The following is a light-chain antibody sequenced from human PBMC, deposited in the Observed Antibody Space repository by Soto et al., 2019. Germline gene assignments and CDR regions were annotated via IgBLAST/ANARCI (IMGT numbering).Light chain of an antibody. V-gene: IGKV3-11*01. Sequence: EIVLTQSPATLSLSPGERATLSCRASQYITIYLAWYQQKPGQAPRLLIYDASNRATGIPARFSGSGSGTDFTLTISSLEPEDFAVYYCQQYGSIPWTFGQGTKVDIK. CDR3: QQYGSIPWT. CDR2: DAS. J-gene: IGKJ1*01. CDR1: QYITIY.